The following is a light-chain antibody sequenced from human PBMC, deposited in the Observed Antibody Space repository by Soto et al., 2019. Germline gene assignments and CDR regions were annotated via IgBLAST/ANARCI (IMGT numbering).Light chain of an antibody. Sequence: DIQMTQAPSTLSASVGDRVTITCRASQSISYWLAWYQQKPGKAPTLLIYDASTLESGVPSRFSGSGFGTDFTLTISTLQPEDFGTYYCQQYNSYSWTFGQGTRWIS. J-gene: IGKJ1*01. CDR1: QSISYW. V-gene: IGKV1-5*01. CDR3: QQYNSYSWT. CDR2: DAS.